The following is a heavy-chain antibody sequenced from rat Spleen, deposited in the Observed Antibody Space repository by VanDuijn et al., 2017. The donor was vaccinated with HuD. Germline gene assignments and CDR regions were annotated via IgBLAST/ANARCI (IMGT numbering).Heavy chain of an antibody. CDR2: ITNTGGST. D-gene: IGHD4-3*01. Sequence: EVQLVESGGGLVQPGRSLKLSCAASGFSFSNNGMHWIRQAPTKGLEWVASITNTGGSTYYPDSVKGRFTISRDNAKSTLYLQMNSLRSEDTATYYCTREGNSGYDYWGQGVMVTVSS. V-gene: IGHV5-19*01. CDR3: TREGNSGYDY. J-gene: IGHJ2*01. CDR1: GFSFSNNG.